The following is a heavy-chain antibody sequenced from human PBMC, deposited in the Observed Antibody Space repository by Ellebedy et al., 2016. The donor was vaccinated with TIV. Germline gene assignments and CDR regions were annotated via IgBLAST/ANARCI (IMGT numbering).Heavy chain of an antibody. J-gene: IGHJ4*02. CDR3: GRARPDGSGSYYIDY. CDR1: GFTVSSNY. V-gene: IGHV3-53*04. Sequence: PGGSLRLSCDASGFTVSSNYMSWVRQAPGKGLEWVSVIYSGDSKYYADSVKGRFTISRHNSKNTLYLQMNSLRAEDTAVYYCGRARPDGSGSYYIDYWGQGTLVTVSS. D-gene: IGHD3-10*01. CDR2: IYSGDSK.